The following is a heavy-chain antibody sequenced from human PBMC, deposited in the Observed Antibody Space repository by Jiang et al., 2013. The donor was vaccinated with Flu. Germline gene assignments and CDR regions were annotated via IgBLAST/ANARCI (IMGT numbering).Heavy chain of an antibody. V-gene: IGHV4-59*01. D-gene: IGHD6-19*01. Sequence: ELLKPSETLSLTCTVSGGSISSYYWSWIRQPPGKGLEWIGYIYYSGSTNYNPSLKSRVTISVDTSKNQFSLKLSSVTAADTAVYYCAGVIAVGGDYYYGMDVWGQGTTVTVSS. J-gene: IGHJ6*02. CDR3: AGVIAVGGDYYYGMDV. CDR1: GGSISSYY. CDR2: IYYSGST.